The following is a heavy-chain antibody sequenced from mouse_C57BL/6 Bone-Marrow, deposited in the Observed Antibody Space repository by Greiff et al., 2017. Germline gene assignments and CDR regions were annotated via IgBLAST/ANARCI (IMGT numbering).Heavy chain of an antibody. CDR1: GYTFTDYE. CDR3: TRLGAIYYYGSRGGY. J-gene: IGHJ2*01. D-gene: IGHD1-1*01. CDR2: IDPETGGT. Sequence: QVQLKQSGAELVRPGASVTLSCKASGYTFTDYEMHWVKQTPVHGLEWIGAIDPETGGTAYNQKFKGKAILTADKSSSTAYMELRSLTSEDSAVYYCTRLGAIYYYGSRGGYWGQGTTLTVSS. V-gene: IGHV1-15*01.